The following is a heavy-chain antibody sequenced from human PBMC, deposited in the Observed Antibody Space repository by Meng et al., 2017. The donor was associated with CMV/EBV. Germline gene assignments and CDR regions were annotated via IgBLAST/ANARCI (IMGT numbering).Heavy chain of an antibody. Sequence: ASVKVSCKASGYTFTSYGISWVRQAPGQGLEWMGWISSYNGNTNYAQKLQGRVTMTTDTSTSTAYMELRSLRSDDTAVYYWARDDGERASSSSSKYYYGMDVWGQGTTVTVSS. CDR2: ISSYNGNT. CDR1: GYTFTSYG. V-gene: IGHV1-18*01. D-gene: IGHD6-6*01. CDR3: ARDDGERASSSSSKYYYGMDV. J-gene: IGHJ6*02.